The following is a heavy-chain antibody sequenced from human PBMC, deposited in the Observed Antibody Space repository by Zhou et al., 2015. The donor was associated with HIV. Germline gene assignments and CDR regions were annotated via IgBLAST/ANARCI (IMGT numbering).Heavy chain of an antibody. V-gene: IGHV1-69*09. CDR1: GGTFSSYT. D-gene: IGHD7-27*01. CDR3: APGPGGGEKPSRVDY. J-gene: IGHJ4*02. CDR2: IIPILGIA. Sequence: QVQLVQSGAEVKKPGSSVKVSCKASGGTFSSYTISWVRQAPGQGLEWMGRIIPILGIANYAQKFQGRVTITADKSTSTAYMELSSLRSEDTAVYYCAPGPGGGEKPSRVDYWGQGTLVTVSS.